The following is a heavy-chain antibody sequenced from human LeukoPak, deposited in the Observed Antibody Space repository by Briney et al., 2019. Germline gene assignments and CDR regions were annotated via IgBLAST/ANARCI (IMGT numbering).Heavy chain of an antibody. V-gene: IGHV3-7*02. D-gene: IGHD2-15*01. J-gene: IGHJ4*02. CDR1: GFTFSDYW. Sequence: GGPLRLSCAASGFTFSDYWMDWVRQTPGKGLEWVANIKPDGSEIYYVDSVKGRFTISRNNAKNSLYLQMNSLRAEDTAVYYCTRSLDYWGQGTLVTVSS. CDR2: IKPDGSEI. CDR3: TRSLDY.